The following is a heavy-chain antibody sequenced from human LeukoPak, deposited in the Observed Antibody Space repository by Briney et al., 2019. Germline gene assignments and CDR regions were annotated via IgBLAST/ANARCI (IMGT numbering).Heavy chain of an antibody. CDR1: GFTFSSYS. J-gene: IGHJ6*03. Sequence: GGSLRLSCAASGFTFSSYSMNWVRQAPGKGLEWVSYISSSSTIYYADSVKGRFTISRDNAKNSLYLQMNSLRAEDTAVYYCASLSPWTPYYMDVWGKGTTVTVSS. CDR2: ISSSSTI. V-gene: IGHV3-48*01. CDR3: ASLSPWTPYYMDV. D-gene: IGHD1-1*01.